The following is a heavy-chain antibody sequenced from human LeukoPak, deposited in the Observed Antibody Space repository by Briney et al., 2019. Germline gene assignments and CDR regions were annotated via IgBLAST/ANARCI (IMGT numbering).Heavy chain of an antibody. J-gene: IGHJ4*02. Sequence: ASVKVSCKSSGYTFTDYYIHRVRQAPGQGPEWMGWINPNTGGTNYAQKFRGRVTMSSDTSMSTAYMELSSLRSDDTAVYDCARDFYGLGTYYSGYWGQGTPVTVSS. CDR3: ARDFYGLGTYYSGY. CDR1: GYTFTDYY. V-gene: IGHV1-2*02. CDR2: INPNTGGT. D-gene: IGHD3-10*01.